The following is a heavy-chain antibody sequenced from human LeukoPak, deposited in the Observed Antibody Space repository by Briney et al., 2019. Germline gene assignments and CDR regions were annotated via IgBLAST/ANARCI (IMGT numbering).Heavy chain of an antibody. CDR1: SASTSSSPYF. J-gene: IGHJ3*02. Sequence: SETLSLTCTVSSASTSSSPYFWGWIRQSPGKGLEWIASIYYSGSTYYNPSLKSRVTISVDTSKNQFSLKLSSVTAADTAVYYCARHKYSSGWPPEGAFDIWGQGTMVTVSS. CDR2: IYYSGST. D-gene: IGHD6-19*01. V-gene: IGHV4-39*01. CDR3: ARHKYSSGWPPEGAFDI.